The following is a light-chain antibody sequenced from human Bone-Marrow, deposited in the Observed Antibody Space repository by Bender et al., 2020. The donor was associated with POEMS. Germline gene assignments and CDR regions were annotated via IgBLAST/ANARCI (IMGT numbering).Light chain of an antibody. V-gene: IGLV2-8*01. J-gene: IGLJ2*01. CDR1: SSDVGDYNF. CDR3: TSYGGSINNFEV. CDR2: EVT. Sequence: QSALTQPPSASGSPGQSVTISCTGISSDVGDYNFVSWYQQHPGKAPKLMIYEVTARPSGVPDRFSGSKSGNTASLTVSGLQAEDEADYYCTSYGGSINNFEVFGGGTKLTVL.